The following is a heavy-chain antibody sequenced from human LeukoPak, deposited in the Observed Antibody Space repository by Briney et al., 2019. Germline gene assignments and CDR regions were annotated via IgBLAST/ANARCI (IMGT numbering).Heavy chain of an antibody. V-gene: IGHV4-59*01. CDR1: GGSTSSYY. CDR2: MYHSGRT. Sequence: SETLSLTCTVSGGSTSSYYWSWIRQSPWKGLEWIGYMYHSGRTNYNPSLKSRVTISVDTSTNQFSLKLRSVTVADTAVYYCARWALQSAFDIWDQGTMVTVSS. J-gene: IGHJ3*02. CDR3: ARWALQSAFDI.